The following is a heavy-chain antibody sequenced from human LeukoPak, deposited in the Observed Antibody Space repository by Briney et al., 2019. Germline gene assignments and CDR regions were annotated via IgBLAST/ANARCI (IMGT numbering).Heavy chain of an antibody. D-gene: IGHD3-3*01. CDR1: GYTFTSYG. J-gene: IGHJ4*02. CDR2: ISAYNGNT. CDR3: ARGTANFWSGYSSHFDY. Sequence: ASVKVSWKASGYTFTSYGISWVRQAPGQGLEWMGWISAYNGNTNYAQKLQVRLTMTRDTSTSTVYMEMSSLSSEDTAVYYCARGTANFWSGYSSHFDYWGQGTLVTVSS. V-gene: IGHV1-18*01.